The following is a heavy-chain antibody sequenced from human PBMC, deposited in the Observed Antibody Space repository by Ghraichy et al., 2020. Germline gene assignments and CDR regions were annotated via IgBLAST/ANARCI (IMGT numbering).Heavy chain of an antibody. J-gene: IGHJ2*01. D-gene: IGHD1-26*01. CDR1: GYTFTNYG. V-gene: IGHV1-18*04. CDR3: ARPQWERYSWYFDL. Sequence: ASVKVSCKASGYTFTNYGISWVRQAPGQGLEWMGWISPYNGNPNYAQKLQGRVTMTTDTSTSAAYMELRSLRSDDTAVYYCARPQWERYSWYFDLWGRGTLVTVSS. CDR2: ISPYNGNP.